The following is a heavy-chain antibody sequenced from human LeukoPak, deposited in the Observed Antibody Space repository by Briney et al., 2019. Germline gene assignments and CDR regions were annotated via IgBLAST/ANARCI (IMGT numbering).Heavy chain of an antibody. D-gene: IGHD2-2*01. V-gene: IGHV4-34*01. CDR3: ARKVVPAARPHNWFDP. CDR1: GGSFSGFY. J-gene: IGHJ5*02. Sequence: SETLSLTCTLYGGSFSGFYWSWIRQPPGKGLEWIGEINHSGSTNYNPSLKSRVTISVDTSKNQFSLKLSSVTAADTAVYYCARKVVPAARPHNWFDPWGQGTLVTVSS. CDR2: INHSGST.